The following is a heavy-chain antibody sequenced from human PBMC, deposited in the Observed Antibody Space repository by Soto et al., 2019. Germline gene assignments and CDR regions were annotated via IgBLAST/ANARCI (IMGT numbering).Heavy chain of an antibody. D-gene: IGHD2-21*01. CDR3: ARNVDPPNYGMDV. J-gene: IGHJ6*02. V-gene: IGHV5-10-1*01. CDR2: GAPSDSYT. Sequence: GESLKISCKGSGYSFTIYWISWVRQMPGKGLEWMGRGAPSDSYTNYSPSFQGHVTISADKSISTAYLQWSILKASDTAMYYCARNVDPPNYGMDVWGQGTTVTVSS. CDR1: GYSFTIYW.